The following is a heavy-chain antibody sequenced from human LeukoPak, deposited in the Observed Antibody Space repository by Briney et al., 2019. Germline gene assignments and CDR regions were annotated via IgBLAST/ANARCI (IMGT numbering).Heavy chain of an antibody. J-gene: IGHJ6*03. CDR1: GGTFSSYA. V-gene: IGHV1-69*05. CDR2: IIPIFGTA. D-gene: IGHD2-15*01. Sequence: SVKVSCKASGGTFSSYAISWVGQAPGQGLEWMGGIIPIFGTANYAQKFQGRVTITTDESTSTAYMELSSLRSEDTAVYYCARSYCSGGSCYRTRYYYYYYMDAWGKGTTVTVSS. CDR3: ARSYCSGGSCYRTRYYYYYYMDA.